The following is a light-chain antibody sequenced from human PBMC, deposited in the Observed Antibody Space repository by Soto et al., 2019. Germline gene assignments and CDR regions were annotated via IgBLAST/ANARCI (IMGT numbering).Light chain of an antibody. Sequence: DSQMTQSPSSLSASIGDRVTISCRASQDISSSLNWYQHKSGKAPKLLIYAASGLHSGVPSRFSGSGSGTDFTLTISSLQPEDFATYYCQQSYVTPWTFGQGTKVDIK. V-gene: IGKV1-39*01. CDR2: AAS. CDR3: QQSYVTPWT. J-gene: IGKJ1*01. CDR1: QDISSS.